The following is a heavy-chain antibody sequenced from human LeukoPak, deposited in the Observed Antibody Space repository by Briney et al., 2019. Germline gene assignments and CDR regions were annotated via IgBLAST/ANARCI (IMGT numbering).Heavy chain of an antibody. J-gene: IGHJ4*02. D-gene: IGHD2-2*01. CDR3: ARVGPPDCSSTSCYEAHFDY. Sequence: SETLSLTCPVSRGSISSGGYYWSWTRQHPGKGLEWIGYIYYSGSTYYNPSLKSRVTISVDTSKNQFSLKLSSVTAADTAVYYCARVGPPDCSSTSCYEAHFDYWGQGTLVTVSS. CDR1: RGSISSGGYY. CDR2: IYYSGST. V-gene: IGHV4-31*03.